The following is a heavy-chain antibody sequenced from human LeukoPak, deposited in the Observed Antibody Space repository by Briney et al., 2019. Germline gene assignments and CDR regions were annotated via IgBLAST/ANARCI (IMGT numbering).Heavy chain of an antibody. CDR2: IYYSGST. D-gene: IGHD3-22*01. Sequence: SETLSLTCTVSGGSISSYYWSWIRQPPGKGLEWIGYIYYSGSTNYNPSLKSRVTISVDRSKNQFSLKLSSVTAADTAVYYCARGRDYYDSSGYSYPFFDYWGQGTLVTVSS. CDR3: ARGRDYYDSSGYSYPFFDY. J-gene: IGHJ4*02. V-gene: IGHV4-59*12. CDR1: GGSISSYY.